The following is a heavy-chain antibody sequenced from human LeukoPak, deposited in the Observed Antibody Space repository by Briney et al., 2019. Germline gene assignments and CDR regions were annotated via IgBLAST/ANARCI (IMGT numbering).Heavy chain of an antibody. J-gene: IGHJ4*02. D-gene: IGHD2-8*01. CDR2: ISGYNGDT. V-gene: IGHV1-18*01. CDR1: GDTFTNYG. Sequence: ASVTVSCKASGDTFTNYGFSWVRQATGEGLEWMGRISGYNGDTKYPQKFQGRVTMTTDTSATTVYMELGSLRFDDAAVYYCAREACSDGVCYFEYWGQGTLVTVSS. CDR3: AREACSDGVCYFEY.